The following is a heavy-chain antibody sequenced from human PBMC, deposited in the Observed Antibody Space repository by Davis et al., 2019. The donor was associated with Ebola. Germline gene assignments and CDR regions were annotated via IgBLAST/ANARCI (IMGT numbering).Heavy chain of an antibody. D-gene: IGHD4-17*01. V-gene: IGHV3-23*01. CDR3: AKVHPPTTVTTGWFDP. CDR2: ISVRIIT. J-gene: IGHJ5*02. Sequence: PGGSLRLSCAASGFTFSSYAMSWVRQAPGKGLEWVSSISVRIITYHADSVKGRFTISRDNSKNTLYLQMNSLRAEDTAVYYCAKVHPPTTVTTGWFDPWGQGTLVTVSS. CDR1: GFTFSSYA.